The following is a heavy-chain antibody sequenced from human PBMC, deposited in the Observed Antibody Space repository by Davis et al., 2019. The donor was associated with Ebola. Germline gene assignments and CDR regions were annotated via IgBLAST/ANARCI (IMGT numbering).Heavy chain of an antibody. CDR2: IYPGDSDT. Sequence: GESLKISCKGSGYSFTSYWIGWVRQMPGKGLEWMGIIYPGDSDTRYSPSFQGQVTISADKSISTAYLQWSSLKASDTAMYYCARHRPKGGSGGSCYPACYYYGMDVWGQGTTVTVSS. D-gene: IGHD2-15*01. CDR1: GYSFTSYW. J-gene: IGHJ6*02. CDR3: ARHRPKGGSGGSCYPACYYYGMDV. V-gene: IGHV5-51*01.